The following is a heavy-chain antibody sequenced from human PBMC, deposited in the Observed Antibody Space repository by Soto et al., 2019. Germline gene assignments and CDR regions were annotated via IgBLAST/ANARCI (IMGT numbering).Heavy chain of an antibody. Sequence: SVKVSCKASGGTFSSYAISWVRQAPGQGLEWMGGIIPIFGTANYAQKFQGRVTITADESTSTAYMELSSLRSEDTAVYYCARDAIPGVNSGPVQYWGQGTLVTVSS. J-gene: IGHJ4*02. D-gene: IGHD2-2*01. CDR3: ARDAIPGVNSGPVQY. V-gene: IGHV1-69*13. CDR2: IIPIFGTA. CDR1: GGTFSSYA.